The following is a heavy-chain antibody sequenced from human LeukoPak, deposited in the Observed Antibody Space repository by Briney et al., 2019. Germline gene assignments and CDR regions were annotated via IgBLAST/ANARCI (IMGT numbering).Heavy chain of an antibody. Sequence: ASVKVSCKASGYTFTGYYMHWVRQAPGQGLEWMGRINPNSGGTNYAQKFQGRVTMTRDTSISTAYMELSRLRSDDTAVYYCARGRRVRGVILSYYFDYWGQGTLVTVSS. D-gene: IGHD3-10*01. CDR3: ARGRRVRGVILSYYFDY. CDR2: INPNSGGT. CDR1: GYTFTGYY. V-gene: IGHV1-2*06. J-gene: IGHJ4*02.